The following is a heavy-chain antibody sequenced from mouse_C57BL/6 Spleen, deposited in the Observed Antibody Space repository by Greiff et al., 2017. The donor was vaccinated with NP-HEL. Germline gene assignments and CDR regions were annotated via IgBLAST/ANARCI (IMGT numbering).Heavy chain of an antibody. D-gene: IGHD2-1*01. J-gene: IGHJ2*01. CDR1: GYTFTSYW. CDR2: IYPGSGST. CDR3: AREGNGNYPSFDY. V-gene: IGHV1-55*01. Sequence: QVQLQQPGAELVKPGASVKMSCKASGYTFTSYWITWVKQRPGQGLEWIGDIYPGSGSTDYNEQFKSKATLTVDTSSSTAYMQLSSLTSEDSAVYYCAREGNGNYPSFDYWGQGTTLTVSS.